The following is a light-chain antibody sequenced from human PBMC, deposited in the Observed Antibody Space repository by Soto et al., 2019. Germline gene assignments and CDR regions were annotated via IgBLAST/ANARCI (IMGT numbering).Light chain of an antibody. J-gene: IGKJ3*01. CDR2: DAS. CDR1: QDIGDS. Sequence: DIQMTQSPSSLSASVGDRVTITCQATQDIGDSLNWYQQKSWKVPKLLIYDASNLETGVPSRFSGGGSGTHFTLTIISLQPEYMATYYCQQYHNFHPSFGPGTKVDSK. V-gene: IGKV1-33*01. CDR3: QQYHNFHPS.